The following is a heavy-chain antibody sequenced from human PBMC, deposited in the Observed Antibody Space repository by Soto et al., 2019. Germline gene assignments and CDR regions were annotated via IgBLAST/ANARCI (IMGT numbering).Heavy chain of an antibody. D-gene: IGHD5-12*01. V-gene: IGHV3-53*01. CDR3: ARGGTGYKQFDY. CDR1: GFSVGSNY. Sequence: EVQLVESGGGLIQPGGSLTLSCAASGFSVGSNYMSWVRQAPGKGLEWVSVIYAGGNTYYADSVKGRFIISRDISKNTLFLQMTSLTVEDTAVYYCARGGTGYKQFDYWGQGTLVTVSS. CDR2: IYAGGNT. J-gene: IGHJ4*02.